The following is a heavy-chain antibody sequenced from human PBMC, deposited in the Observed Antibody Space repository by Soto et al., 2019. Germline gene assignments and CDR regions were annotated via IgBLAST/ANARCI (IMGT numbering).Heavy chain of an antibody. CDR1: GFTFSSYA. D-gene: IGHD4-17*01. V-gene: IGHV3-23*01. J-gene: IGHJ4*02. CDR3: AKDTTVTTNY. Sequence: SLRLSRASCGFTFSSYAMSWVRQAPGKGLEWVSAISGSGGRTYYADSVKGRFTISRENSKNTLYLQMNSLRAEDKAVYYCAKDTTVTTNYWGQGTMVPVSS. CDR2: ISGSGGRT.